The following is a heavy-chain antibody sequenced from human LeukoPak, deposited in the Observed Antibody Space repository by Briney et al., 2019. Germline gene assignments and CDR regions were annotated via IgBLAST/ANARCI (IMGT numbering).Heavy chain of an antibody. V-gene: IGHV1-46*01. J-gene: IGHJ4*02. CDR1: GYTFTGYY. CDR3: ARDRYGDGFAHLDY. CDR2: INPSGGST. Sequence: GAPVKVSCKASGYTFTGYYLHWVRQAPGQGLEWMGIINPSGGSTSYAQKFQGRVAITWDTSITTAYMDLSRLTSDDTAVYYCARDRYGDGFAHLDYWGQGALVTVSS. D-gene: IGHD5-24*01.